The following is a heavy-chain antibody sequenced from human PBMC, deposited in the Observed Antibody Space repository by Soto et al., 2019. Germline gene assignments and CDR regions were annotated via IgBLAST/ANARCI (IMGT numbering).Heavy chain of an antibody. V-gene: IGHV1-69*06. CDR3: ARKICCNGGGCSSRHYYGMDV. CDR1: GGTFSKYS. Sequence: QVRLVQSGAEVKKPGSSVKVSCKVSGGTFSKYSLSWVRQTPGQGLEWMGGITPFVDTSNYAQRFLGRVTITADKSTTSPFLEGRGLSSADPAFFSCARKICCNGGGCSSRHYYGMDVWGQGTTVTVSS. D-gene: IGHD2-21*01. CDR2: ITPFVDTS. J-gene: IGHJ6*02.